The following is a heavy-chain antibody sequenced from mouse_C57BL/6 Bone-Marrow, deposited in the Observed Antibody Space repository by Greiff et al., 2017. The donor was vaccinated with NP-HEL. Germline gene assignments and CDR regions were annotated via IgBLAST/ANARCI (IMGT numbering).Heavy chain of an antibody. D-gene: IGHD1-1*02. CDR2: IHPTSGST. V-gene: IGHV1-64*01. Sequence: VQLQQPGAELVKPGASVKLSCKASGYTFTSYWMHWVKQRPGQGLEWIGMIHPTSGSTNYHEPFKSKDTLTVDNSSSTAYMQLNSLTSEYSSVYYSARGLWYYFDYWGQGTTLTVAS. CDR3: ARGLWYYFDY. CDR1: GYTFTSYW. J-gene: IGHJ2*01.